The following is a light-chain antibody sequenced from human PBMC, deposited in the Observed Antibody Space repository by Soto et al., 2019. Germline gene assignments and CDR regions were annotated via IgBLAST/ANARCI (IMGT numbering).Light chain of an antibody. V-gene: IGKV3-20*01. CDR2: GAS. CDR1: ESVTSS. J-gene: IGKJ5*01. CDR3: QQYSTSPT. Sequence: EIVMTPSAATLCMSPGDRATLSVRASESVTSSLAWYQQKPGQAPRRLIYGASSRATGIPDRFSGSGSGTDLTLTISRLEPEDFAVYYCQQYSTSPTSAEGTRLEIK.